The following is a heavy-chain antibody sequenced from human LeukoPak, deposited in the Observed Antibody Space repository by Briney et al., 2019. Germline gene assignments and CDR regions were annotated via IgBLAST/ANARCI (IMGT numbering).Heavy chain of an antibody. CDR1: GFTFSSYW. D-gene: IGHD7-27*01. J-gene: IGHJ4*02. CDR3: ASPTGVYGSPIDY. V-gene: IGHV3-74*01. CDR2: INSDGSST. Sequence: GGSLRLSCAASGFTFSSYWMHWVRQTPGKGLVWVSRINSDGSSTGYADSVRGRFTISRDNAKNTLYLQMNSLTEEDTAVYYCASPTGVYGSPIDYWGQGTLVTVSS.